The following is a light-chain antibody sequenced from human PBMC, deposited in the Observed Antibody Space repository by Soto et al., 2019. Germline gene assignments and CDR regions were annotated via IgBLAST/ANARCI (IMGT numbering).Light chain of an antibody. CDR3: QQYGSSRLT. J-gene: IGKJ4*01. CDR1: QSISSSY. Sequence: ESVLTQSPGTLSLSPGERATLSCRASQSISSSYLAWYQQKPGQAPRLLIYGASRRATGIPDRFSGSGSGTDFTLTISRLEPEDFAVYYCQQYGSSRLTFGGGSKVDI. V-gene: IGKV3-20*01. CDR2: GAS.